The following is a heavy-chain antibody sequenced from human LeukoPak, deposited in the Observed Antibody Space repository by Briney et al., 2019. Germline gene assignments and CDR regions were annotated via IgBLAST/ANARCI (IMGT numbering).Heavy chain of an antibody. CDR2: ISAYNGNT. CDR1: GYTFTSYG. Sequence: ASVKVSCKASGYTFTSYGISWVRQAPGQGLEWMGWISAYNGNTNYAQKLQGRVTMTTDTSTSTAYMELRSLRSEDTAVYYCASPMGDIVVVPAAPYYYYYGMDVWGQGTTVTVSS. CDR3: ASPMGDIVVVPAAPYYYYYGMDV. J-gene: IGHJ6*02. V-gene: IGHV1-18*04. D-gene: IGHD2-2*01.